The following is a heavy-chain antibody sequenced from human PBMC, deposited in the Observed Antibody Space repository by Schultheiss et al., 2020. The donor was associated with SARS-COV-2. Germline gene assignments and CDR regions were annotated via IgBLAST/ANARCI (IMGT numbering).Heavy chain of an antibody. CDR2: ISSSSSYT. D-gene: IGHD3-16*02. CDR1: GFTFSSYG. Sequence: GGSLRLSCAASGFTFSSYGMHWIRQAPGKGLEWVSYISSSSSYTNYADSVKGRFTISRDNAKNSLYLQMNSLRAEDTAVYYCARARWDWGSYRMGAFDIWGQGTMVTVSS. J-gene: IGHJ3*02. V-gene: IGHV3-21*05. CDR3: ARARWDWGSYRMGAFDI.